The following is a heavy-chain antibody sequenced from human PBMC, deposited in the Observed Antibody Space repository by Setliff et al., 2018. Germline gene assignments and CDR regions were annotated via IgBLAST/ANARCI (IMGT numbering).Heavy chain of an antibody. Sequence: SETLSLTCTVSGASISNRDCHWGWIRQSPGKGLEWIGHMYDSGSTYHNPSLKSRVTISVDTSKNQFSLKLTSVTAADTAVYYCARGHQNWFDPWGQGILVTVSS. J-gene: IGHJ5*02. V-gene: IGHV4-39*07. CDR3: ARGHQNWFDP. D-gene: IGHD2-2*01. CDR2: MYDSGST. CDR1: GASISNRDCH.